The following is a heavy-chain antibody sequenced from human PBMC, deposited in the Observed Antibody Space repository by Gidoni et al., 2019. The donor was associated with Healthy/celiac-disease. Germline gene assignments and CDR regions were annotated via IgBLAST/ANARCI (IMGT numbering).Heavy chain of an antibody. J-gene: IGHJ3*02. CDR1: GGSFRGYY. CDR3: ARGRDEGIAFDI. V-gene: IGHV4-34*01. Sequence: QVQLQQWGAGLLKPSETLSLTCAVYGGSFRGYYWSWIRQPPGKGLEWSGEINHSGSTNYNPSLKSRVTISVDTSKNQFSLKLSSVTAADTAVYYCARGRDEGIAFDIWGQGTMVTVSS. D-gene: IGHD6-13*01. CDR2: INHSGST.